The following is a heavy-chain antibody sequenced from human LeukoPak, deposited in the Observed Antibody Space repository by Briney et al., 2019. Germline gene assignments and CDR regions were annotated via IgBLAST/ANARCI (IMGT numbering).Heavy chain of an antibody. V-gene: IGHV3-15*01. J-gene: IGHJ4*02. CDR3: TTSSRRATDY. CDR1: GFTFGDAW. D-gene: IGHD1-26*01. CDR2: IKSKTDGGTT. Sequence: GGSLRLSCAASGFTFGDAWMSWVRQAPGKGLEWVGRIKSKTDGGTTDYAAPVKGRSTISRDDSKNTLYLQMNSLKTEDTAVYYCTTSSRRATDYRGQGTLVTVCS.